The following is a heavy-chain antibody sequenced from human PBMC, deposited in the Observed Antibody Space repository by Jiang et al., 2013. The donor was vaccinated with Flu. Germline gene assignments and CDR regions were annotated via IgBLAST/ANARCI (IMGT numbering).Heavy chain of an antibody. V-gene: IGHV2-70*13. CDR1: GSSLTTDGMC. CDR2: IDWDEET. D-gene: IGHD2-21*02. CDR3: ARGNWEGTANSWFDP. J-gene: IGHJ5*02. Sequence: KPTQTLTLTCSFSGSSLTTDGMCVTWIRQSTGKALEWLALIDWDEETHYNPSLKTRLTISRDTSENQVVLRMTNMQPADTATYYCARGNWEGTANSWFDPWGQGTLVTVSS.